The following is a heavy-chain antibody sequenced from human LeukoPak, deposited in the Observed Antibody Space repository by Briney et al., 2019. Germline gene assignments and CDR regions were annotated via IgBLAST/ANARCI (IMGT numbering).Heavy chain of an antibody. CDR3: ARRVAAAGTGHPRFDY. CDR1: GGSISSSSYY. Sequence: PSETLSLTCTVSGGSISSSSYYWGWIRQPPGKGLEWIGSIYYSGSTYYNPSLKSRVTISVDTSKNQFSLKLSSVTAADTAVYYCARRVAAAGTGHPRFDYWGQGTLVTVSS. D-gene: IGHD6-13*01. J-gene: IGHJ4*02. V-gene: IGHV4-39*01. CDR2: IYYSGST.